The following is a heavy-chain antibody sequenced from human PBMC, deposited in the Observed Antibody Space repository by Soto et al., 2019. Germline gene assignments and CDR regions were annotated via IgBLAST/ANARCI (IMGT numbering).Heavy chain of an antibody. J-gene: IGHJ5*02. CDR2: IIPILGIA. CDR3: ARGRIYDYGDYVDWFDP. V-gene: IGHV1-69*02. Sequence: RASVKVSCKASGGTFSSYTISWVRQAPGQGLEWMGRIIPILGIANYAQKFQGRVTITADKSTSTAYMELSSLRSEDTAVYYCARGRIYDYGDYVDWFDPWGQGTLVTVSS. CDR1: GGTFSSYT. D-gene: IGHD4-17*01.